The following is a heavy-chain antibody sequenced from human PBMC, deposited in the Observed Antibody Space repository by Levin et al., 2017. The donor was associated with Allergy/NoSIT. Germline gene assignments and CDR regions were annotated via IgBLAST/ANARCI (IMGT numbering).Heavy chain of an antibody. V-gene: IGHV3-48*01. Sequence: GESLKISCAASGFTFSSYSMNWVRQAPGKGLEWVSYISSSSSTIYYADSVKGRFTISRDNAKNSLYLQMNSLRAEDTAVYYCARATRSYSSSWYGGFSPLGEYYFDYWGQGTLVTVSS. CDR1: GFTFSSYS. CDR3: ARATRSYSSSWYGGFSPLGEYYFDY. D-gene: IGHD6-13*01. CDR2: ISSSSSTI. J-gene: IGHJ4*02.